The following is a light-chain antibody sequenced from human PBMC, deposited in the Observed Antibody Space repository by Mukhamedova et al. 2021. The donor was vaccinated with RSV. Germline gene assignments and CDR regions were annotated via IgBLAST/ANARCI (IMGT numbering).Light chain of an antibody. J-gene: IGKJ2*03. Sequence: WYQRRVHGRAPKLLTYFASTLQSDIPSRFSGSGSGTDFILTINNLQPEDFATYFCQQSSATPRSFGQGTKLQIK. V-gene: IGKV1-39*01. CDR3: QQSSATPRS. CDR2: FAS.